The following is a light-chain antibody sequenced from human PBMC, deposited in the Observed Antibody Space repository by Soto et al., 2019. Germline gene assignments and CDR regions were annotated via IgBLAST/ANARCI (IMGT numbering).Light chain of an antibody. J-gene: IGKJ1*01. CDR3: QQYGSSSTWT. CDR1: QSVSSSY. Sequence: EIVLTQSPGTLSLSPGERATLSCRASQSVSSSYLAWYQQKPGQAPRLLIFGASTRATGIPDRFSGSGSGTDFTLIINRLEPEDFAVYYCQQYGSSSTWTFGQGTKVDIK. CDR2: GAS. V-gene: IGKV3-20*01.